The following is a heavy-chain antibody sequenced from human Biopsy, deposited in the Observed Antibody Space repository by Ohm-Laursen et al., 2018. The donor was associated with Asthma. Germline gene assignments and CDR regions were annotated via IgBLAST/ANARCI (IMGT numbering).Heavy chain of an antibody. D-gene: IGHD2-21*02. J-gene: IGHJ6*02. CDR2: ISYDGRET. Sequence: SLRLSCSASGFTFSNYGMHWVRQGPGKGPEWVALISYDGRETGYVDSVKGRFTISRDNFRNTVHLQMSSLRPEDSAVYYCTRDRFYNSVTSESFYYGVDVWGQGTTVTVSS. V-gene: IGHV3-30*03. CDR1: GFTFSNYG. CDR3: TRDRFYNSVTSESFYYGVDV.